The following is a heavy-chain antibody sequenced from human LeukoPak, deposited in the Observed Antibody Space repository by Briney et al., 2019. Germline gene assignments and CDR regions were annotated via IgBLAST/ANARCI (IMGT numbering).Heavy chain of an antibody. J-gene: IGHJ4*02. V-gene: IGHV3-48*04. Sequence: PGGSLRLSCAASGLTFSSDAMTWVRQAPGKGLEWITYIGSVSSPIFYANSVKGRFTISRDNAKNSLYLQINSLRAEDTAVYYCARVVLRNSVVTALFDYWGQGTQVAVSS. D-gene: IGHD2-21*02. CDR2: IGSVSSPI. CDR3: ARVVLRNSVVTALFDY. CDR1: GLTFSSDA.